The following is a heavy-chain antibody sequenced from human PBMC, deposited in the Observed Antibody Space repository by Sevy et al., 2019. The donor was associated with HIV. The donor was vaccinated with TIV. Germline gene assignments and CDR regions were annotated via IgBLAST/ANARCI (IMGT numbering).Heavy chain of an antibody. D-gene: IGHD2-2*01. CDR3: ARDPFIVVVPAAIGWFDP. CDR2: ISSSSSTI. CDR1: GFTFSSYS. Sequence: GGSLRPSCAASGFTFSSYSMNWVRQAPGKGLEWVSYISSSSSTIYYADSVKGRFTISRDNAKNSLYLQMNSLRAEDTAVYYCARDPFIVVVPAAIGWFDPWGQGTLVTVSS. J-gene: IGHJ5*02. V-gene: IGHV3-48*01.